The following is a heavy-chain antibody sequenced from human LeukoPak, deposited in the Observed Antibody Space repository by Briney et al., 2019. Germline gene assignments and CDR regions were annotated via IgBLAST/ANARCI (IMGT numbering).Heavy chain of an antibody. Sequence: GGSLRLSCAASGFTLSNYSMNWVRQAPGKGLEWVSSISSSSSYIYYADSVKGRFTISRDNAKNSLYLQMNSLRAEDTAVYYCARDLVTPLDYYYMDVWGKGTTVTVSS. CDR1: GFTLSNYS. V-gene: IGHV3-21*01. J-gene: IGHJ6*03. D-gene: IGHD2-8*02. CDR3: ARDLVTPLDYYYMDV. CDR2: ISSSSSYI.